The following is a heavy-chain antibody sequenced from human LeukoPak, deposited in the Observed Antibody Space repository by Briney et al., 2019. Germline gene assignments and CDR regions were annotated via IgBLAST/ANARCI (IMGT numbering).Heavy chain of an antibody. CDR2: ISSSSSYI. CDR1: GFTFSSYS. V-gene: IGHV3-21*01. CDR3: AKELAYCGGDCYSGFDL. Sequence: GGSLRLSCAASGFTFSSYSMNWVRQAPGKGLEWVSSISSSSSYIYYADSVKGRFTISRDNSKNTLYLQMNSLRAEDTAMYYCAKELAYCGGDCYSGFDLWGQGTMVTVSS. D-gene: IGHD2-21*02. J-gene: IGHJ3*01.